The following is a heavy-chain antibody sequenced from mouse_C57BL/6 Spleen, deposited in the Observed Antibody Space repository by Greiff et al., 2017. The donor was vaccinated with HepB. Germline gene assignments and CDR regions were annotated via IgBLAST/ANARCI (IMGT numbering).Heavy chain of an antibody. V-gene: IGHV1-54*01. D-gene: IGHD1-1*01. Sequence: VQLQQSGAELVRPGTSVKVSCKASGYAFTNYLIEWVKQRPGQGLEWIGVINPGSGGTNYNEKFKGKATLTADKSSSTAYMQLSSLTSEDSAVYCCASSDYYGSSDWYFDVWGTGTTVTVSS. CDR2: INPGSGGT. J-gene: IGHJ1*03. CDR1: GYAFTNYL. CDR3: ASSDYYGSSDWYFDV.